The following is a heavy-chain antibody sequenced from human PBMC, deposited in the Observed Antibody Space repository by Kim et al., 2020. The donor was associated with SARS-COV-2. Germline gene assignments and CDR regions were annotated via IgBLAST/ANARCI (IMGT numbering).Heavy chain of an antibody. CDR3: ARSPAISAFNDY. D-gene: IGHD3-3*02. CDR2: T. V-gene: IGHV1-3*01. J-gene: IGHJ4*02. Sequence: TKYSQKFQGKVPIPRETSASPAYMELSSLRAEDTAVYYCARSPAISAFNDYWGQGTLVTVSS.